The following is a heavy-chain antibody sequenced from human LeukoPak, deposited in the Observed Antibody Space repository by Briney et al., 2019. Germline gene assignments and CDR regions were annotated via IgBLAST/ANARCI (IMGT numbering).Heavy chain of an antibody. CDR3: ARDLGYNWNSDDMDV. CDR1: GGTSSSYG. V-gene: IGHV1-69*04. D-gene: IGHD1-7*01. Sequence: SVKVSCKASGGTSSSYGISWVRQAPGQGLEWMGRIIPILGITSHAQQFQGRVTMTADKSTSTAYMELSSLGSEDTAVYYCARDLGYNWNSDDMDVWGQGTTVTVSS. CDR2: IIPILGIT. J-gene: IGHJ6*02.